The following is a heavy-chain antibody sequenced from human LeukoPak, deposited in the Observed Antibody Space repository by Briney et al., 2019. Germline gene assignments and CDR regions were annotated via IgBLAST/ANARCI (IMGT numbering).Heavy chain of an antibody. D-gene: IGHD6-13*01. J-gene: IGHJ1*01. CDR1: GFTVSSNY. CDR2: IYSGGST. CDR3: ARGAYSSSWYNEYFQH. V-gene: IGHV3-53*01. Sequence: GGSLRLSCAASGFTVSSNYMSWVRQAPGKGLEWVSVIYSGGSTYYADSVKGRFTISRDNSKNTLYLQMNGLRAEDTAVYYCARGAYSSSWYNEYFQHWGQGTLVTVSS.